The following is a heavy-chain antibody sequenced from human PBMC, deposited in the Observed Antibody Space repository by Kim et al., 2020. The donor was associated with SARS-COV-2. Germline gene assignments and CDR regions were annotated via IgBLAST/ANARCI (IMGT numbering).Heavy chain of an antibody. CDR3: ARGYKPKLRFLRGSQEYYFDY. J-gene: IGHJ4*02. Sequence: SETLSLTCAVYGGSFSGYYWSWIRQPPGKGLEWIGEINHSGSTNYNPSLKSRVTISVDTSKNQFSLKLSSVTAADTVVYYCARGYKPKLRFLRGSQEYYFDYWGQGTLVTVSS. V-gene: IGHV4-34*01. D-gene: IGHD3-3*01. CDR1: GGSFSGYY. CDR2: INHSGST.